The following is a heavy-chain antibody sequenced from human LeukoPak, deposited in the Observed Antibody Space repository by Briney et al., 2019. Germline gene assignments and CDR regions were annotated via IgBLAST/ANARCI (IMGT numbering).Heavy chain of an antibody. J-gene: IGHJ5*02. CDR3: ARTPDSNWFDP. V-gene: IGHV4-59*01. CDR2: IYYSGST. CDR1: GGSISSYY. D-gene: IGHD1-14*01. Sequence: NPSETLSLTCTVSGGSISSYYWSWIRQPPGKGLEWIGYIYYSGSTNYNPSLKSRVTISVDTSKNQFSLKLSSVTAADTAVYYCARTPDSNWFDPWGQGTLVTVSS.